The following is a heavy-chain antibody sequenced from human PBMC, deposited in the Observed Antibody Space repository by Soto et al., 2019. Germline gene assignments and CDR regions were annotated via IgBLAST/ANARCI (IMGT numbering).Heavy chain of an antibody. Sequence: QVQLQESGPGLVKPSETLSLTCTVSGGSISSGDYYWSWIRQPPGKGLEWIGYIYYSGSTYHNPSLKSRVTISVDTSKNQFSLKLSSVTAADTAVYYCVRAFNWNYFSVWFDPWGQGTLVTVSS. D-gene: IGHD1-7*01. CDR1: GGSISSGDYY. J-gene: IGHJ5*02. V-gene: IGHV4-30-4*01. CDR2: IYYSGST. CDR3: VRAFNWNYFSVWFDP.